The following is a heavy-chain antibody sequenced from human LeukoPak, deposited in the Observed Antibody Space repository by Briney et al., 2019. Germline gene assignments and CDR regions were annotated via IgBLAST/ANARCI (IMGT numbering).Heavy chain of an antibody. CDR1: GFTFSRYF. Sequence: EGSLRLSCAASGFTFSRYFMSWVRQAPGKGLEWVANTKQDGSETYYVDSVKGRFTISRDNAKNSLYLQMNSLRAEDTAVYYCARDYYYYIDVWGKGTTVTVSS. V-gene: IGHV3-7*01. J-gene: IGHJ6*03. CDR3: ARDYYYYIDV. CDR2: TKQDGSET.